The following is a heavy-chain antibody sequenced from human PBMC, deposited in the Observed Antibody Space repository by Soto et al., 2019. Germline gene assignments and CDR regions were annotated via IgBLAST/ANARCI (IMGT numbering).Heavy chain of an antibody. CDR1: GGSFSGYY. J-gene: IGHJ4*02. D-gene: IGHD4-17*01. V-gene: IGHV4-34*01. CDR2: INHSGTT. CDR3: ARDYGDYESY. Sequence: QVQLQLWGAGLLTSSETLSLTCAVYGGSFSGYYWSWIRQPPGKGREWIGKINHSGTTNYNPSLESRVTISRDTSKNQISLRLSSVAAADTAMYYCARDYGDYESYWGQGALVTVSS.